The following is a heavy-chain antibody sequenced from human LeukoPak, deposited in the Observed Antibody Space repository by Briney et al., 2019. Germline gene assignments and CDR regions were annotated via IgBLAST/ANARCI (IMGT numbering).Heavy chain of an antibody. V-gene: IGHV1-46*03. D-gene: IGHD6-13*01. CDR3: ARDGEEAAGSLDY. CDR2: INPSGGST. Sequence: ASVKVSCKASGYTFTSYYMHWVRQAPGQGREWMGIINPSGGSTSYAQMFQGRVTMTRDTSTSTVYMELSSLRSEDTAVYYCARDGEEAAGSLDYWGQGTLVTVSS. J-gene: IGHJ4*02. CDR1: GYTFTSYY.